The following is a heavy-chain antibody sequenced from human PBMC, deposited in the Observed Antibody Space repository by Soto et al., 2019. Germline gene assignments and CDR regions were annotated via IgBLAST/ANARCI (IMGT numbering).Heavy chain of an antibody. J-gene: IGHJ6*02. Sequence: QVQLVQSGAEVKKPGSSVKVSCKASGGTFSTHAIIWVRQAPGHGLEWMGGIIPISGTTYYTQKFQGRVTITADEPTSTAFMKLSSLKSEDTAVFYCARGYCSGGNCYSGMDVWGQGTMVTVSS. CDR2: IIPISGTT. CDR3: ARGYCSGGNCYSGMDV. V-gene: IGHV1-69*01. D-gene: IGHD2-15*01. CDR1: GGTFSTHA.